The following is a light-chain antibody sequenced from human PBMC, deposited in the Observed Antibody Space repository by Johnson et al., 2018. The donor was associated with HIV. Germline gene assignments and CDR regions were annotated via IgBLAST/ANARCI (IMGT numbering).Light chain of an antibody. V-gene: IGLV1-51*02. CDR3: GTWDSSLSAGV. Sequence: QSVLTQPPSVSAAPGQKVTIPCSGSSSNIGNNYVSWYQQLPGTAPKLLIYENNKRPSGIPDRFSGSKSGTSATLGITGLQTGDEADYYCGTWDSSLSAGVFGTGTKVTGL. J-gene: IGLJ1*01. CDR1: SSNIGNNY. CDR2: ENN.